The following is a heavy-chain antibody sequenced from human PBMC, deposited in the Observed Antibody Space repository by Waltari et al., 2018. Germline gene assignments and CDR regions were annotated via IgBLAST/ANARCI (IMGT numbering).Heavy chain of an antibody. V-gene: IGHV3-53*02. CDR3: VRNYNGKLY. Sequence: EVQLVETGGGLIQPGGSLRLSCAASGFAVSSNYISWVRQAPGKGLEWVAVSYSGGNTYYSDSVKGRFTISRDNSKNTLSLQMNSLRVEDTAVYYCVRNYNGKLYWGQGTLVTVSS. D-gene: IGHD3-10*01. CDR1: GFAVSSNY. CDR2: SYSGGNT. J-gene: IGHJ4*02.